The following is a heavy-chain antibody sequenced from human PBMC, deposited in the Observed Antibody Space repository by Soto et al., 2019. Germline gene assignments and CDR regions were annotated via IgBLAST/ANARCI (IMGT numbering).Heavy chain of an antibody. CDR1: GYSFTSYW. Sequence: GESLKISCKSSGYSFTSYWIGWVRQMPGKGLEWMGIIYPGDSDTRYSPSFQGQVTISADKSISTAYLQWSSLRASDTAMYYCASQWDLPAYYFDYWGQGTLVTVSS. CDR3: ASQWDLPAYYFDY. J-gene: IGHJ4*02. D-gene: IGHD1-26*01. CDR2: IYPGDSDT. V-gene: IGHV5-51*01.